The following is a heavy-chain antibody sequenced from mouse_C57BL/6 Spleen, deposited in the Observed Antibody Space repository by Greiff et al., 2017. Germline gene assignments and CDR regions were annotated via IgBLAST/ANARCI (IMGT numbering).Heavy chain of an antibody. J-gene: IGHJ2*01. D-gene: IGHD2-3*01. V-gene: IGHV5-17*01. Sequence: DVKLVESGGGLVKPGGSLKLSCAASGFTFSDYGMHWVRQAPEKGREWVAYISSGSSTIYYADTVKGRCTISRDNAKYPLFLQMTSLRSEDTAMYDCARREDGVYYFDCWGQGTTLTVYS. CDR3: ARREDGVYYFDC. CDR1: GFTFSDYG. CDR2: ISSGSSTI.